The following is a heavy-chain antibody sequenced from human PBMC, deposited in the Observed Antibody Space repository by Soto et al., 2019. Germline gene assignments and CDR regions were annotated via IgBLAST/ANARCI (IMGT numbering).Heavy chain of an antibody. D-gene: IGHD3-3*01. V-gene: IGHV3-48*01. CDR1: GFNFNKYS. J-gene: IGHJ4*02. CDR3: VRESFDFWSGFDC. CDR2: ISSSSSNI. Sequence: VQLVEAGGALVQPGGSLRLSCAASGFNFNKYSMNWVRQAPGKGLEWVAYISSSSSNIYYADSVKGRFTISRDNDRNSLYMQVNSLRAEDTAVYYCVRESFDFWSGFDCWGQGTLVTVSS.